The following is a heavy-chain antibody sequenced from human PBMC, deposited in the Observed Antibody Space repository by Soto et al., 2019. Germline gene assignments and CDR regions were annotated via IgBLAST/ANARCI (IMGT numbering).Heavy chain of an antibody. J-gene: IGHJ5*02. CDR1: GYTFTSYG. CDR2: ISAYNGNT. CDR3: ARGASSSCYIDGGNWFDP. Sequence: SVKVACKASGYTFTSYGISWVRQAPGQGLEWMGWISAYNGNTNYAQKLQGRVTMTTDTSTSTAYMELRSLRSDDTAVYYCARGASSSCYIDGGNWFDPWGHGTLVTVSS. D-gene: IGHD6-13*01. V-gene: IGHV1-18*04.